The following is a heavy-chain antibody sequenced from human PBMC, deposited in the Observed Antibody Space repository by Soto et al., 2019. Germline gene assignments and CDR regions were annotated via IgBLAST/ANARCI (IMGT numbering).Heavy chain of an antibody. D-gene: IGHD6-19*01. CDR2: LSGSGGNT. CDR3: AKVVGEWLIPFDY. J-gene: IGHJ4*02. CDR1: GFTFSSYA. Sequence: GGSLRLSCAASGFTFSSYAMSWVRQAPGKGLEWVSALSGSGGNTYYADSVKGRFTISRDNSKNTLYLQMNSLRAEDAAVYYCAKVVGEWLIPFDYWGQGTLVTVSS. V-gene: IGHV3-23*01.